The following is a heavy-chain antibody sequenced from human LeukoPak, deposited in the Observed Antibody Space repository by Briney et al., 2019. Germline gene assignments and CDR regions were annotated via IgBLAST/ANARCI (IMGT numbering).Heavy chain of an antibody. J-gene: IGHJ3*02. CDR3: ARVPGEYHGSGSYRAFDI. CDR1: GAXISSYY. CDR2: IYYSGST. Sequence: PSETLSLTCTVSGAXISSYYCTWIRQPPGKGLEWIAYIYYSGSTNYNPSLKSRVTISLDTSKNQFSLKLRSVTAADTAVYYCARVPGEYHGSGSYRAFDIWGQGTMVAVSS. V-gene: IGHV4-59*01. D-gene: IGHD3-10*01.